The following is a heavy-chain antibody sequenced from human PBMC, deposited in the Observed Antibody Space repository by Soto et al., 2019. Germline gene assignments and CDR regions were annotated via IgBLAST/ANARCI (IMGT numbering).Heavy chain of an antibody. CDR3: ARADPDASVGY. V-gene: IGHV4-59*11. CDR1: GGSMSSHY. D-gene: IGHD3-16*01. CDR2: ISYSGST. J-gene: IGHJ4*02. Sequence: PSETLSLTCTVSGGSMSSHYWTWLRQPPGKGLEWIGYISYSGSTYYNPPLKSRATISADTSRNQFSLKLSSVIAADTAVYYCARADPDASVGYWGQGTLVTVSS.